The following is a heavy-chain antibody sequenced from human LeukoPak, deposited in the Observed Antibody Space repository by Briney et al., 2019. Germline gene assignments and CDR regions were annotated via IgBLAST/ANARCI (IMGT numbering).Heavy chain of an antibody. CDR1: GGSISSYY. CDR2: IYYSGST. CDR3: ARGNGWVCSSTSRYNWFDP. D-gene: IGHD2-2*01. Sequence: NTSETLSLTCTVSGGSISSYYWSWIRQPPGKGLEWIGYIYYSGSTNYNPSLKSRVTISVDTSKNQFSLKLSSVTAADTAVYYCARGNGWVCSSTSRYNWFDPWGQGTLVTVSS. V-gene: IGHV4-59*01. J-gene: IGHJ5*02.